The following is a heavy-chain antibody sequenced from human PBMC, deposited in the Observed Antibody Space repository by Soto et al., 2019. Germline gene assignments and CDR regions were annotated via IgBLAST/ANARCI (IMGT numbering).Heavy chain of an antibody. CDR1: GFTFSASS. CDR3: ARDLTRESTTDYFDI. CDR2: ISSSGRKI. Sequence: EVLLVQSGGGLARPGGSLRLSCGASGFTFSASSMNWVRQAPGKGLEWVSSISSSGRKIYYADSVKGRFTISRDNAKNSLYLHMNGLTPADTDVYYCARDLTRESTTDYFDIWSQGSLVTVSS. D-gene: IGHD1-1*01. V-gene: IGHV3-21*02. J-gene: IGHJ4*02.